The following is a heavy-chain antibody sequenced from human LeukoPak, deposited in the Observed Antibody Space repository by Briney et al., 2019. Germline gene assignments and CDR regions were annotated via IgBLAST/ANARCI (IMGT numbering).Heavy chain of an antibody. CDR3: ARLHYYDRSGWYFDL. V-gene: IGHV1-69*05. J-gene: IGHJ2*01. D-gene: IGHD3-22*01. Sequence: SVKVTCKASGGTFSSYAISWVRQAPGQGLEWMGGIIPIFGTANYAQKFQGRVTITTDESTSTAYMELSSLRSEDTAVYYCARLHYYDRSGWYFDLWGRGTLVTVSS. CDR1: GGTFSSYA. CDR2: IIPIFGTA.